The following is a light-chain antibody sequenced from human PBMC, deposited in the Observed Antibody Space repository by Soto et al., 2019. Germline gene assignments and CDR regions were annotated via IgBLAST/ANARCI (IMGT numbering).Light chain of an antibody. Sequence: VLTQSPANLCLSPGEGATLXCRASQNIRTLLAWYQQKPGQAPRLLIXGASKRATGTPDRFSGSGSGRGFKLTSSGLEPEDFAVYYCQYRRSWPPTITFGQGTRLEIK. J-gene: IGKJ5*01. CDR1: QNIRTL. V-gene: IGKV3-11*02. CDR3: QYRRSWPPTIT. CDR2: GAS.